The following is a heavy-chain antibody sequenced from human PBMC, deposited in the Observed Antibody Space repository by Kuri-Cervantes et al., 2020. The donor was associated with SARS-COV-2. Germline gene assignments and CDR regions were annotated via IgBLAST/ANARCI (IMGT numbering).Heavy chain of an antibody. V-gene: IGHV3-30*03. CDR1: GFTFSSYG. D-gene: IGHD3-22*01. Sequence: GESLKISCAASGFTFSSYGMHWVRQAPGKGLEWVAVIPYDGSNKYYADSVKGRFTISRDNSKNTLYLQMNSLRAEDTAVYYCARVLRYYDSSGYLGSFDPWGQGTLVTVSS. J-gene: IGHJ5*02. CDR3: ARVLRYYDSSGYLGSFDP. CDR2: IPYDGSNK.